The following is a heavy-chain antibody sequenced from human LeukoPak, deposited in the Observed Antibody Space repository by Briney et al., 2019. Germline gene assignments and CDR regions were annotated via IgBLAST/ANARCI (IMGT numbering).Heavy chain of an antibody. Sequence: SQTLSLTCTVSGGSISSGDYYWSWIRQPPGKSLEWIGYIYYSGSTYYNPSLKSRVTISVDTSKNQFSLKLSSVTAADTAVYYCARDNPRGDFWTNYYYGMDVWGQGTTVTVSS. D-gene: IGHD3-3*01. V-gene: IGHV4-30-4*01. CDR3: ARDNPRGDFWTNYYYGMDV. CDR1: GGSISSGDYY. CDR2: IYYSGST. J-gene: IGHJ6*02.